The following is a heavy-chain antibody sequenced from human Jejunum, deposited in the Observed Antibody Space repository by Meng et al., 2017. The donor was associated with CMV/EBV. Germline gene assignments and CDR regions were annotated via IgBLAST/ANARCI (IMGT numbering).Heavy chain of an antibody. V-gene: IGHV3-74*01. D-gene: IGHD5-24*01. J-gene: IGHJ4*02. CDR2: INIDGSSA. CDR1: FSSYW. CDR3: TRDAGRRDGYNYLGYFDY. Sequence: FSSYWMHWVRQAPGKGLVWVARINIDGSSATYVDTVKGRFTVSRDNAKNTLYLQMNSLRAEDTAVYYCTRDAGRRDGYNYLGYFDYWGQGTLVTVSS.